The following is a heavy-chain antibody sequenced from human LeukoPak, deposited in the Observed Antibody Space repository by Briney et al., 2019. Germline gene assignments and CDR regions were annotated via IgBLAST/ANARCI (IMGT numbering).Heavy chain of an antibody. CDR2: IIPIFGTA. J-gene: IGHJ6*03. D-gene: IGHD3-10*01. V-gene: IGHV1-69*05. Sequence: SVKVSCKASGGTFSSYAISWVRQAPGQGPEWMGRIIPIFGTANYAQKLQGRVTITTDESTSTAYMELSSLRSEDTAVYYCARVYKRSYYGSGSSTYYYYYMDVWGKGTTVTVSS. CDR3: ARVYKRSYYGSGSSTYYYYYMDV. CDR1: GGTFSSYA.